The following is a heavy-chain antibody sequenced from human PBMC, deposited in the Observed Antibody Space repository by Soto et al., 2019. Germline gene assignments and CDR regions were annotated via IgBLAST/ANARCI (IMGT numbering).Heavy chain of an antibody. V-gene: IGHV4-34*01. J-gene: IGHJ3*02. D-gene: IGHD4-17*01. CDR2: INHSGST. Sequence: PSETLSLTCAVYGGSFSGYYGSWIRQPPGKGLEWIGEINHSGSTNYNPSLKSRVTISVDTSKNQFSLKLSSVTAADTAVYYCARGHSNGDSSRDAFDIWGQGTMVTVSS. CDR3: ARGHSNGDSSRDAFDI. CDR1: GGSFSGYY.